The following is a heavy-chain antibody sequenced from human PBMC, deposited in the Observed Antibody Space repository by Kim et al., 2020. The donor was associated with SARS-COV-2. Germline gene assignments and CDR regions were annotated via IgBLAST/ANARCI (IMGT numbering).Heavy chain of an antibody. V-gene: IGHV3-72*01. Sequence: GSLRLSCEASGFILSDHYMDWVRQIPGKGLEWVGRSRNKANRYTTEYAASVKGRFTISRDDSKNSLNLQMSSLKTEDSAVYYCVRVVSKTEYPCDYWGQGTLVTVSS. J-gene: IGHJ4*02. CDR1: GFILSDHY. D-gene: IGHD6-6*01. CDR3: VRVVSKTEYPCDY. CDR2: SRNKANRYTT.